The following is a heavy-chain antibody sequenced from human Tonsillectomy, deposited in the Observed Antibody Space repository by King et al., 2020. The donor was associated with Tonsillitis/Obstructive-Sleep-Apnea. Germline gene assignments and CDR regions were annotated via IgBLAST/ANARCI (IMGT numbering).Heavy chain of an antibody. CDR2: IYYSGST. V-gene: IGHV4-61*01. CDR1: GGSVSSGSYY. Sequence: QLQESGPGLVKPSETLSLTCTVSGGSVSSGSYYWSWIRQPPGKGLEWIGYIYYSGSTNYNPSLKSRVTITVDTSKNQFSLKLTSVTAADTAVYYCARVLTHFCFFYRDVCREGSPVPLSS. J-gene: IGHJ6*03. CDR3: ARVLTHFCFFYRDV.